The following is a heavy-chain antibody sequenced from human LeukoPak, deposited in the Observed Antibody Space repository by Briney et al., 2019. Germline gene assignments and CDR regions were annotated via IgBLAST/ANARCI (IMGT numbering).Heavy chain of an antibody. J-gene: IGHJ4*02. CDR3: AKDISWRGHLTHFDY. CDR1: GFTFSSYA. Sequence: GGSLRLSCAASGFTFSSYAMSWVRQAPGKGLEWVSGISGSGGSTYYADSVKGRFTISRDNSKNTLYLQMNSLRAEDTALYYCAKDISWRGHLTHFDYWGQGTLVTVSS. V-gene: IGHV3-23*01. D-gene: IGHD4/OR15-4a*01. CDR2: ISGSGGST.